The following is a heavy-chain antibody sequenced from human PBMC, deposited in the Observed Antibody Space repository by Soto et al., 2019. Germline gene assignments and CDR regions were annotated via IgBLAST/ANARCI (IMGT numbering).Heavy chain of an antibody. CDR2: IYASGSP. J-gene: IGHJ5*02. Sequence: SETLSLTCTISGGSVSVYYWSWIRQSTGQGLEWIGYIYASGSPYYNPSLRSRVTISADTSKNQISLKLTSPTAADTAVYYCARGAGSSPRQSWGRGNLVSVSA. D-gene: IGHD3-10*01. CDR1: GGSVSVYY. CDR3: ARGAGSSPRQS. V-gene: IGHV4-59*02.